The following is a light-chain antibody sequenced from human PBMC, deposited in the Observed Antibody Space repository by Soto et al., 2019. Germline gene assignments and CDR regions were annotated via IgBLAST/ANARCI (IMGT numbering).Light chain of an antibody. CDR1: SSDIGAYNY. CDR3: TSSTTSTTMI. J-gene: IGLJ2*01. CDR2: DVN. V-gene: IGLV2-14*03. Sequence: QSALTQPASVSGSPGQSITISCTGTSSDIGAYNYVSWYQQHPGKAPKLMIYDVNIRPSVVANRFSGSKSSNTASLTISGLQDEDEDDYYCTSSTTSTTMIFGGGTKVTVL.